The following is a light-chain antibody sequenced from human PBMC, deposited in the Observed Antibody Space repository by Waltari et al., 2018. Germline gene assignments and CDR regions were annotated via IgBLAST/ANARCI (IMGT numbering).Light chain of an antibody. J-gene: IGKJ4*01. Sequence: DIQMTQSPSSLSASVGDRVTITCRASQDIYNYLTWYQQQPGKAPKPLIYFASTLERGVPSRFSGSGSGTDYILIITSLQPEDIGTYYCQQYYDSPLTFGGGTKVEIK. CDR1: QDIYNY. CDR2: FAS. V-gene: IGKV1-33*01. CDR3: QQYYDSPLT.